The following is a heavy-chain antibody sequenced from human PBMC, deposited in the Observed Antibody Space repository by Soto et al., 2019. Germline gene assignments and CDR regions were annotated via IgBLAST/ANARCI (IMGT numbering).Heavy chain of an antibody. V-gene: IGHV3-33*01. CDR1: GFTFSSYG. CDR2: IWYDGSNK. Sequence: GGSLRLSCAASGFTFSSYGMHWVRQAPGKGLEWVAVIWYDGSNKYYADSVKGRFTISRDNSKNTLYLQMNSLRAEDTAVYYCARDLDNEMLGYMDVWGKGTTVTVSS. J-gene: IGHJ6*03. D-gene: IGHD3-10*02. CDR3: ARDLDNEMLGYMDV.